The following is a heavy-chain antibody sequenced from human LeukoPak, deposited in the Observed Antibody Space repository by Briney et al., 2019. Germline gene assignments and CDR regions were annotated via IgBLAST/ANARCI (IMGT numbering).Heavy chain of an antibody. CDR1: GFTFSGYW. CDR3: VRDNRSYNFDY. CDR2: IKSDGSFT. Sequence: GGSLRLSCAASGFTFSGYWMHWVRQAPGKGLVWVSCIKSDGSFTSIADSAKGRFTISRDNAKNTVYLRMNSLRADDTAVYYCVRDNRSYNFDYWGQGTLVTVSS. J-gene: IGHJ4*02. D-gene: IGHD1-26*01. V-gene: IGHV3-74*01.